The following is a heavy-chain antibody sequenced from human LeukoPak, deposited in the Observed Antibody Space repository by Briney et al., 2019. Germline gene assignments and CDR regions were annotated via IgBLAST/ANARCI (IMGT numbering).Heavy chain of an antibody. CDR3: ARRYFHDAFDI. J-gene: IGHJ3*02. D-gene: IGHD1-14*01. V-gene: IGHV5-10-1*01. Sequence: GESLKISCEGSGYSFTSYWIGWVRQMPGKGLEWMGRIDPSDSYTNYSPSFQGHVTISADKSISTAYLQWSSLKASDTAMYYCARRYFHDAFDIWGQGTMVTVSS. CDR1: GYSFTSYW. CDR2: IDPSDSYT.